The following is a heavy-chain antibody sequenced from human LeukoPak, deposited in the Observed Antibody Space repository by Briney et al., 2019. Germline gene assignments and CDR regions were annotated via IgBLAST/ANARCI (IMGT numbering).Heavy chain of an antibody. CDR1: RFNFNSFV. CDR3: VRGKKPGWDMSYFDY. Sequence: AGGSLRLSCAASRFNFNSFVMDWVRQPPGKGLEWVSSISTSSGYIFYADSLKGRVTISRDNAKNSLYLQMNSLRAEDTAVYYCVRGKKPGWDMSYFDYWGQGILVTVSS. CDR2: ISTSSGYI. V-gene: IGHV3-21*06. D-gene: IGHD1-14*01. J-gene: IGHJ4*02.